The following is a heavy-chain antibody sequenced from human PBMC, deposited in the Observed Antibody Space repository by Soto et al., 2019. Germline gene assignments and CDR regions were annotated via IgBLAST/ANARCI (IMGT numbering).Heavy chain of an antibody. V-gene: IGHV1-18*01. D-gene: IGHD2-8*01. J-gene: IGHJ4*02. Sequence: ASVKVSCKASGYTFTSYGISWVRQAPGQGLEWMGWISAYNGNTNYAQKLQGRVTMTTDTSTSTAYMELRSLRSDDTAVYYCARVTVLMVYATHQFDYWGQGTLVTVSS. CDR3: ARVTVLMVYATHQFDY. CDR1: GYTFTSYG. CDR2: ISAYNGNT.